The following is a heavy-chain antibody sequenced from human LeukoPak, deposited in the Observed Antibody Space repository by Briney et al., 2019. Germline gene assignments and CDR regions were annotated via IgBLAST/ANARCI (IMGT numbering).Heavy chain of an antibody. Sequence: SETLSLTCAVYGGSFSGYYWSWIRQPPGKGLEWIGEINHSGSTNYNPSLKSRVTISVDTSKNQFSLKLSSVTAADTAVYYCARLSIAAAGTQTNYYYYGMDVWGQGTTVTVSS. V-gene: IGHV4-34*01. CDR1: GGSFSGYY. D-gene: IGHD6-13*01. J-gene: IGHJ6*02. CDR2: INHSGST. CDR3: ARLSIAAAGTQTNYYYYGMDV.